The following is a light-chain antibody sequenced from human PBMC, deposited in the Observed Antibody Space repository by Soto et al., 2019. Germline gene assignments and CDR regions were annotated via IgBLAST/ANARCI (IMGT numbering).Light chain of an antibody. V-gene: IGKV3-20*01. CDR2: GAS. CDR1: QSVSRSY. J-gene: IGKJ5*01. CDR3: QQYGSSPLT. Sequence: EIVLTPSPGTLSLSPVERATLSCRASQSVSRSYLGWYQQKPGQAPRLLIYGASSRATGIPDRFSGSGSGTDFTLTISRLEPEDIAVYFGQQYGSSPLTFGQGTRLEIK.